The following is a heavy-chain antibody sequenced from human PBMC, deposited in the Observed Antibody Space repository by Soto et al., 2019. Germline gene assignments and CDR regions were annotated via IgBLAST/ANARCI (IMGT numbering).Heavy chain of an antibody. CDR1: GYTFTSYD. J-gene: IGHJ4*02. Sequence: ASVKVSCKASGYTFTSYDINWVRQATGQGLEWMGWMNPNSGNTGYAQKFQGRVTMTRNTSISTAYMELSSLRSEDTAVYYCARASYYYDSSGYYPFGYWGQGTLVTVSS. CDR3: ARASYYYDSSGYYPFGY. D-gene: IGHD3-22*01. CDR2: MNPNSGNT. V-gene: IGHV1-8*01.